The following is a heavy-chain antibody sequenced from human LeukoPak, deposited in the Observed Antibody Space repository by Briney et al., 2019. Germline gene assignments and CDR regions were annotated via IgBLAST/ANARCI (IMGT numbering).Heavy chain of an antibody. V-gene: IGHV4-31*03. CDR2: IYYSAST. J-gene: IGHJ4*02. Sequence: SQTLSLTCTVSGGSISSGGYYWSWIRQHPGKGLEWIGYIYYSASTYYNPSLRSRVTISVDTSKNQFSLKLSSVTAADTAVYYCARGMATTIWIFDYWGQGTLVTVSS. CDR1: GGSISSGGYY. CDR3: ARGMATTIWIFDY. D-gene: IGHD5-24*01.